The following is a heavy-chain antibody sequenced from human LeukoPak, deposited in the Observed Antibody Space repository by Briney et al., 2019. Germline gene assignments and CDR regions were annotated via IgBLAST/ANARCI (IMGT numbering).Heavy chain of an antibody. CDR3: ARDLGMGYYDSSGSGYYYVGISAFDL. J-gene: IGHJ4*02. CDR1: GFTFSNYW. V-gene: IGHV3-7*01. D-gene: IGHD3-22*01. Sequence: PGRSLRLSCEASGFTFSNYWMTWVRQAPGKGLEWVANIKQDGSEKYYVDSVKGRYTISRDNAKNSVYMEMKSLRVEDTAVYYCARDLGMGYYDSSGSGYYYVGISAFDLWGQGTLVTVSS. CDR2: IKQDGSEK.